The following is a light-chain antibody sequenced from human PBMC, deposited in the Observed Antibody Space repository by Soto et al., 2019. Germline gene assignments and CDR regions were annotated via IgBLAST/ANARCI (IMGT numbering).Light chain of an antibody. Sequence: EIVMTQSPATLSVSPGERATLSCRASQSVSSKLAWYQQKPGQAPRLLIYGASTRATGIPARFSGSGSGTELTLTISSLQSEDFAVYYCQQYNNWPPGTFGGGTKVEIK. CDR1: QSVSSK. CDR3: QQYNNWPPGT. J-gene: IGKJ4*01. V-gene: IGKV3-15*01. CDR2: GAS.